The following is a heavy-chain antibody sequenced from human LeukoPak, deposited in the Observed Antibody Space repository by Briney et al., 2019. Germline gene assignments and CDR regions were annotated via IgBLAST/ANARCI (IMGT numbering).Heavy chain of an antibody. D-gene: IGHD6-19*01. CDR1: GFTFSSYG. V-gene: IGHV3-30*18. J-gene: IGHJ4*02. CDR2: ISYDGSNK. CDR3: AKDSQWLATPGRFDY. Sequence: GSLRLSCAASGFTFSSYGMHWVRQAPGKGLEWVAVISYDGSNKHYADSVKGRFTISRDNSKNTLYLQMNSLRAEDTAVYYCAKDSQWLATPGRFDYWGQGTLVTVSS.